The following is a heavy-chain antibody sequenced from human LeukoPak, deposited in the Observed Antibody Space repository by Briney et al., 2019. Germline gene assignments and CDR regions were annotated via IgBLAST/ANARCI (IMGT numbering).Heavy chain of an antibody. D-gene: IGHD3-22*01. J-gene: IGHJ4*02. CDR3: AKLRITMIVVVIPLFDY. Sequence: GGSLRLSCAASGFTFSSYAMHWVRQAPGKGLEWVAVISYDGSNKYYADFVKGRFTISRDNSKNTLYLQMNSLRAEDTAVYYCAKLRITMIVVVIPLFDYWGQGTLVTVSS. CDR2: ISYDGSNK. CDR1: GFTFSSYA. V-gene: IGHV3-30-3*02.